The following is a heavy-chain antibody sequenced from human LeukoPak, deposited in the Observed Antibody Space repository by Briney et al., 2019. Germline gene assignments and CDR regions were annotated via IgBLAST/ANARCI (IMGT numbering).Heavy chain of an antibody. CDR2: IYSGGST. J-gene: IGHJ6*02. D-gene: IGHD1-26*01. Sequence: PGGSLRLSCAASGFTVSSNYMSWVRQAPGKGLEWVSVIYSGGSTYYADSVKGRFTISRHNSKNTLYLQMNSLRAEDTAVYYCATSRYSGSYSDGMDVWGQRTTVSVSS. V-gene: IGHV3-53*04. CDR1: GFTVSSNY. CDR3: ATSRYSGSYSDGMDV.